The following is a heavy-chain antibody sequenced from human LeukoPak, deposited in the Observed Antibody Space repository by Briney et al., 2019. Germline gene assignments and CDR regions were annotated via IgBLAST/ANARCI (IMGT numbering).Heavy chain of an antibody. Sequence: GGSLRLSCTASGFTFGDYAMSWVRQAPGKGLEWVGFIRSKAYGGTTEYAASVKGRFTISRDDSKSIAYLQMNSLKTEDTAVYYCTRALLDYYYYMDVWGKGTTVTISS. CDR2: IRSKAYGGTT. V-gene: IGHV3-49*04. J-gene: IGHJ6*03. CDR3: TRALLDYYYYMDV. CDR1: GFTFGDYA.